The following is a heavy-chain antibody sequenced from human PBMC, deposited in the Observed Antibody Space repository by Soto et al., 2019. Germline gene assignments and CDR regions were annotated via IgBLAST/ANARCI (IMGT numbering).Heavy chain of an antibody. CDR3: ARSRGIAVAGTHAFDI. V-gene: IGHV1-2*04. CDR2: INPNSGGT. D-gene: IGHD6-19*01. Sequence: SVKVSCKASGYTFTGYYMHWVRQAPGQGLEWMGWINPNSGGTNYAQKFQGWVTMTRDTSISTAYMELSRLRSDDTAVYYCARSRGIAVAGTHAFDIWGQGTMVTVSS. J-gene: IGHJ3*02. CDR1: GYTFTGYY.